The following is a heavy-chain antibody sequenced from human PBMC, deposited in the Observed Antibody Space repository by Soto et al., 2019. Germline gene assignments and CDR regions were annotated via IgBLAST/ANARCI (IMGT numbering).Heavy chain of an antibody. CDR2: ISGSGDKT. Sequence: PGGSLRLSCAASGFTFSSYAINWVRQAPGKGLEWVSTISGSGDKTYYADSVKGRFTISRDNSKNTLSLQMNSLRAEDTAVYYGAKSGQSSWVNMDVWGQGTKVTVSS. CDR3: AKSGQSSWVNMDV. CDR1: GFTFSSYA. J-gene: IGHJ6*02. V-gene: IGHV3-23*01. D-gene: IGHD2-2*01.